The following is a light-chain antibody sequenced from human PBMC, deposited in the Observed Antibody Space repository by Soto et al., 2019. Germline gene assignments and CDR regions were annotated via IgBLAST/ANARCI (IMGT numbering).Light chain of an antibody. CDR1: QSVTSGY. V-gene: IGKV3-20*01. CDR3: QQYATSSPMYT. CDR2: GVS. Sequence: EIVLTQSPGTLSLSPGERATLSCRASQSVTSGYLGWYQQKPGLAPRLLIYGVSNRATGISDRFSGSGSGTDFTLTISSLEPEDFAVYYCQQYATSSPMYTFGQGTKVEIK. J-gene: IGKJ2*01.